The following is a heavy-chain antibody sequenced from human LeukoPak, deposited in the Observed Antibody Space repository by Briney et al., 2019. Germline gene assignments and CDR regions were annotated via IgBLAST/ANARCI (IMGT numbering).Heavy chain of an antibody. CDR1: GFTFSSYS. CDR3: ARLDGSSVDFDY. V-gene: IGHV3-21*01. D-gene: IGHD6-6*01. J-gene: IGHJ4*02. CDR2: ISSSSSYI. Sequence: TGGSLRLSCAASGFTFSSYSMNWVRQAPGKGLEWVSSISSSSSYIYYADSVKGRFTISRDNAKNSLYLQMNSLRAEDTAVYYCARLDGSSVDFDYWAREPWSPSPQ.